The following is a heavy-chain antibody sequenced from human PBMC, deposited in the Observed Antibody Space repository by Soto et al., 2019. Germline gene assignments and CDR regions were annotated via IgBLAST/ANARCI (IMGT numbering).Heavy chain of an antibody. CDR3: ARVVSGSYRPGSHYYGMDV. CDR2: IYYSGST. Sequence: PSETLSLTCTVSGGSISSGDYYWSWIRQPPXKGLEWIGYIYYSGSTYYNPSLKSRVTISVDTSKNQFSLKLSSVTAADTAVYYCARVVSGSYRPGSHYYGMDVWGQGTTVTVSS. D-gene: IGHD3-10*01. J-gene: IGHJ6*02. CDR1: GGSISSGDYY. V-gene: IGHV4-30-4*01.